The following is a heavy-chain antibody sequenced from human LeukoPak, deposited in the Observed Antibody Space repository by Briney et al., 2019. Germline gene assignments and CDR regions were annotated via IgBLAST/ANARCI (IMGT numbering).Heavy chain of an antibody. Sequence: SETLSLTCTVSGGSISSGDYFWSWIRQHPGKGLEWIGYIYYSGSTYYNPSLKSRVTISLDTSKNQFSLKLSSVTAADTAVYYCARHVKLGYCSSTSCLKSKTDYWGQGTLVTVSS. CDR1: GGSISSGDYF. V-gene: IGHV4-31*03. CDR3: ARHVKLGYCSSTSCLKSKTDY. CDR2: IYYSGST. J-gene: IGHJ4*02. D-gene: IGHD2-2*01.